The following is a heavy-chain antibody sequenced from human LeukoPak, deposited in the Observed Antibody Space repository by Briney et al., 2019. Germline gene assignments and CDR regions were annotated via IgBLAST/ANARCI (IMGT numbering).Heavy chain of an antibody. V-gene: IGHV5-51*01. Sequence: HGESLKISCKGSGYSFTSYWIGWVRQMPGKGLEWMGIIYPGDSDTRYSPSFQGQVTISADKSISTAYLQWSSLKASDTAMYYCARPSLGITGWYYLDYWGQGTLVTVSS. J-gene: IGHJ4*02. D-gene: IGHD7-27*01. CDR1: GYSFTSYW. CDR3: ARPSLGITGWYYLDY. CDR2: IYPGDSDT.